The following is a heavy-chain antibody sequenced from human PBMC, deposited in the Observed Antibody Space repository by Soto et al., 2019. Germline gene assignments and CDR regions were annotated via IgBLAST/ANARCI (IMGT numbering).Heavy chain of an antibody. V-gene: IGHV3-9*01. CDR1: GFTFDDYA. Sequence: HPGGSLRLSCAASGFTFDDYAMHWVRQAPGKGLEWVSGISWNSGSIGYADSVKGRFTISRDNAKNSLYLQMNSLRAEDTALYYCAKEIQQLSPYYYGMDVWGQGTTVTVSS. D-gene: IGHD5-18*01. CDR3: AKEIQQLSPYYYGMDV. J-gene: IGHJ6*02. CDR2: ISWNSGSI.